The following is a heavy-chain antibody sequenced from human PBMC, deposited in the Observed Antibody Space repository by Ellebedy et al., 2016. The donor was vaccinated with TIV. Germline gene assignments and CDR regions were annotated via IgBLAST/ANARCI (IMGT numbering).Heavy chain of an antibody. CDR3: ARESFGELLLGYYGMDV. CDR1: GFTFSSYW. D-gene: IGHD3-10*01. V-gene: IGHV3-7*01. J-gene: IGHJ6*02. CDR2: IKQDGSEK. Sequence: GESLKISXAASGFTFSSYWMSWVRQAPGKGLEWVANIKQDGSEKYYVDSVKGRFTISRDNAKNSLYLQMNSLRDEDTAVYYCARESFGELLLGYYGMDVWGQGTTVTVSS.